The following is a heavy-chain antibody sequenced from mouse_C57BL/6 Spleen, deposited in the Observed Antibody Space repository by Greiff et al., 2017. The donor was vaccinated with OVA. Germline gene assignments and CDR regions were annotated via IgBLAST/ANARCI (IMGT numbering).Heavy chain of an antibody. J-gene: IGHJ3*01. V-gene: IGHV1-53*01. Sequence: QVQLQQPGPELVKPGASVKLSCKASGYTFTSYWMHWVKQRPGQGLEWIGNINPSNGGTNYNEKFKSKATLTVDKSSSTAYMQLSSLTSEDSAVYYCAREGGLGFWFAYWGQGTLVTVSA. CDR3: AREGGLGFWFAY. CDR2: INPSNGGT. CDR1: GYTFTSYW. D-gene: IGHD3-1*01.